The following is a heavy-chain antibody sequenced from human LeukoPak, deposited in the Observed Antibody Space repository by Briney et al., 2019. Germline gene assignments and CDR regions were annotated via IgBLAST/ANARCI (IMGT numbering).Heavy chain of an antibody. D-gene: IGHD1-14*01. CDR2: ISAYNGNT. Sequence: ASVKVSCKASGYTFTSYGISWVRQAPGQGLEWMGWISAYNGNTNYAQKLQGRVTMTTDTSTSTAYMELRSLRSDDTAMYYCASLSSYNPGFDPWGQGTLVTVSS. CDR1: GYTFTSYG. V-gene: IGHV1-18*01. CDR3: ASLSSYNPGFDP. J-gene: IGHJ5*02.